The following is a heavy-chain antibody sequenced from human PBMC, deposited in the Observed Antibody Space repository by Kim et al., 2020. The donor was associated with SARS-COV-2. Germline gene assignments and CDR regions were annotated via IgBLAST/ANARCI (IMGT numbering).Heavy chain of an antibody. J-gene: IGHJ4*02. D-gene: IGHD1-7*01. CDR3: TRTDDPELSIEY. CDR1: GFTFSRYW. Sequence: GGSLRLSCAASGFTFSRYWMSWVRQASGKGLEWVGRIRSKANSYATAYAASVKGRFTISRDDSKNTAYLQMNSLKTEDTAVYYCTRTDDPELSIEYWGQGTLVTVSP. CDR2: IRSKANSYAT. V-gene: IGHV3-73*01.